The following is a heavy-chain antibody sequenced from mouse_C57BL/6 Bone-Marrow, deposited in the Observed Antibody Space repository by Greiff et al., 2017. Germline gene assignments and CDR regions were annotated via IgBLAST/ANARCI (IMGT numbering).Heavy chain of an antibody. D-gene: IGHD2-4*01. Sequence: EVKVVESGGGLVQSGRSLRLSCATSGFTFSDFYMEWVRQAPGKGLEWIAASRNKANDYTTEYSASVKGRFIVSRDTSQSILYLQMNALRAEDTAIYYCARDAKRDYYDYPYWYFDVWGTGTTVTVSS. CDR3: ARDAKRDYYDYPYWYFDV. CDR2: SRNKANDYTT. CDR1: GFTFSDFY. J-gene: IGHJ1*03. V-gene: IGHV7-1*01.